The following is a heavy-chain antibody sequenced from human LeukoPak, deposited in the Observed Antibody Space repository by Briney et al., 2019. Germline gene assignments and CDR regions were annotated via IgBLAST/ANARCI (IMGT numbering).Heavy chain of an antibody. CDR1: GFTFDDYG. CDR2: INWNGGST. J-gene: IGHJ4*02. V-gene: IGHV3-20*04. CDR3: ASLNSGYGDFDY. D-gene: IGHD5-12*01. Sequence: PGGSLRLSCAASGFTFDDYGMSWVRQAPGKGLEWVSGINWNGGSTGYADSVKGRFTISRDNAKHSLYLQMDSLRAEDTALYSCASLNSGYGDFDYWGQGTLVTVSS.